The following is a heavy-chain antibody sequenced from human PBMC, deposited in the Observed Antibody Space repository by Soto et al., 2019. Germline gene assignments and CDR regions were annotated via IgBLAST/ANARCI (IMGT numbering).Heavy chain of an antibody. J-gene: IGHJ6*02. CDR1: GGSVSSGSYY. V-gene: IGHV4-61*01. Sequence: SETLSLTCAVSGGSVSSGSYYWSWIRQPPGKGLEWIGYIYYSGSTNYNPSLKSRVTISVDTSKNQFSLKLSSVTAADTAVYYCARDGVVGATGMSYYYYYGMDVWGQGTTVTVSS. CDR2: IYYSGST. CDR3: ARDGVVGATGMSYYYYYGMDV. D-gene: IGHD1-26*01.